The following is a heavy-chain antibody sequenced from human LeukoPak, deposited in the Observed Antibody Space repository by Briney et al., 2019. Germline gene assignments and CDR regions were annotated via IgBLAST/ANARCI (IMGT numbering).Heavy chain of an antibody. V-gene: IGHV1-69*05. J-gene: IGHJ6*03. D-gene: IGHD3-10*01. CDR1: GGTFSSYA. CDR2: IIPIFGTA. Sequence: ASVKVSCKASGGTFSSYAISWVRQAPGQGLEWMGGIIPIFGTANYAQKFQGRVTITTDESTSTAYMELSSLRSEDTAVYHCARAPLRNYYGSGSYSDPYYYYMDVWGKGTTVTVSS. CDR3: ARAPLRNYYGSGSYSDPYYYYMDV.